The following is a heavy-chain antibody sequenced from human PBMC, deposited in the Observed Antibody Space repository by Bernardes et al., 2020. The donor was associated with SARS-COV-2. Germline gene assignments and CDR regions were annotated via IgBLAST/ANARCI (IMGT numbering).Heavy chain of an antibody. J-gene: IGHJ4*02. D-gene: IGHD3-10*01. CDR1: GGFISSGSYY. CDR2: IYTSGST. CDR3: ARGNLLWFGKSQPY. Sequence: SETLSLTCTVSGGFISSGSYYWSWIRQPAGKGLEWIGHIYTSGSTNYNPSLKSRVTISVDTSKNQFSLKLSSVTAADTAVYYCARGNLLWFGKSQPYWGQGTLVTVSS. V-gene: IGHV4-61*09.